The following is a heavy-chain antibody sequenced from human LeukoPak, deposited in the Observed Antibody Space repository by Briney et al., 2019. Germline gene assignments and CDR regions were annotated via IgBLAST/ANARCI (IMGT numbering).Heavy chain of an antibody. J-gene: IGHJ4*02. CDR3: ARGRVVVTADYYFDY. CDR2: IIPIFGTA. Sequence: SVKVSCKASGGTFSSYAISWVRQASGQGLEWMGGIIPIFGTANYAQKFQGRVTITTDESTSTAYMELSSLRSEDTAVYYCARGRVVVTADYYFDYWGQGTLVTVSS. D-gene: IGHD2-21*02. V-gene: IGHV1-69*05. CDR1: GGTFSSYA.